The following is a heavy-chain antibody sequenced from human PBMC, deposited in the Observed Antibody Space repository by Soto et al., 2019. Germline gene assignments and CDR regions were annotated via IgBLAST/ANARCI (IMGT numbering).Heavy chain of an antibody. V-gene: IGHV3-7*05. J-gene: IGHJ6*02. Sequence: EEQLVESGGGLVQPGGSLRLSCAASGFTFSTYGMSWVRQAPGKGLEWLANIRQDGSEKYYVDSVKGRFTISRDNAKNSLYLQLNSLRADDTAVYYCARDRGSGYYGQDSWGLDVWGQGTTVTVSS. CDR3: ARDRGSGYYGQDSWGLDV. CDR2: IRQDGSEK. D-gene: IGHD5-12*01. CDR1: GFTFSTYG.